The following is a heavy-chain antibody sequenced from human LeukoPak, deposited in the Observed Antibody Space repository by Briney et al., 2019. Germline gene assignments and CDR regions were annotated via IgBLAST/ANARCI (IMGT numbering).Heavy chain of an antibody. D-gene: IGHD5-18*01. CDR1: KFIINDYD. Sequence: GGSLRLSRAAPKFIINDYDMSWSRQAPGKGLEWVSFISPNSGSTNYADSVKGRFTISRDNAKNSLYLQMDSLRVEDTAVYYCARDQYSYAHAAHWGQGTLVPVSS. CDR2: ISPNSGST. J-gene: IGHJ4*02. CDR3: ARDQYSYAHAAH. V-gene: IGHV3-11*06.